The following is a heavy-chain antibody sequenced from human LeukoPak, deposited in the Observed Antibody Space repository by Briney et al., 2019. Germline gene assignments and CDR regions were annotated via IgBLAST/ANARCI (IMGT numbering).Heavy chain of an antibody. CDR3: ARSTIDY. V-gene: IGHV3-7*03. Sequence: GGSLRLSCAASGFTLSTYWMMWVRQAPGKGLEGVANINEDGSEKYYADSVQGRFTTPRDNAKTSLDLQMSSLRADDTALYYCARSTIDYWGPGTLVTVSS. CDR2: INEDGSEK. J-gene: IGHJ4*02. D-gene: IGHD2-2*01. CDR1: GFTLSTYW.